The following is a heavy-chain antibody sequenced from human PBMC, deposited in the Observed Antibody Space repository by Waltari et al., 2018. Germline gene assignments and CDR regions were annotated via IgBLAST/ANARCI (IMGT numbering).Heavy chain of an antibody. Sequence: QVQLVESGGGVVQPGRSLRLSCAASGFTFSSYGMPWFGPAQGKGLEWVAVIWYDGSNKYYADSVKGRFTISRDKSKNTLYLQMNSLRAEDTAVYYCARDQAVAGMWAGVDYWGQGTLVTVSS. J-gene: IGHJ4*02. CDR2: IWYDGSNK. CDR1: GFTFSSYG. V-gene: IGHV3-33*01. CDR3: ARDQAVAGMWAGVDY. D-gene: IGHD6-19*01.